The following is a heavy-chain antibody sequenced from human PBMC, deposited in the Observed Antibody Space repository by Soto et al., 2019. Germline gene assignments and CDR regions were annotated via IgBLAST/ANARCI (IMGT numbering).Heavy chain of an antibody. Sequence: EVQLLQSGGGLVQPGGSLRLSCAASGFTFTSYGMSWVRQAPGKGLEWVSGISTSGGSTFYADSVKDRFTISRDISKNTLYLQMNSLRAEDTALYYCTKDHVDHEIYPRYFDYWGQGTLVTVSS. D-gene: IGHD3-9*01. CDR2: ISTSGGST. V-gene: IGHV3-23*01. CDR1: GFTFTSYG. J-gene: IGHJ4*02. CDR3: TKDHVDHEIYPRYFDY.